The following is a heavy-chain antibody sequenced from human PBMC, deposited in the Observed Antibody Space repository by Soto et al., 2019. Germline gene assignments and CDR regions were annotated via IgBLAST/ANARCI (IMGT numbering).Heavy chain of an antibody. D-gene: IGHD4-17*01. Sequence: EVQVLESGGGLVQPGGSLRLSCAASGFTFSGQAMSWVRRAPGKGLEWVSSVSGKGGGTYYEDSVKGRFTISRDSSKNTVYLQLDSPRPEDTAIYYWVRAPGTFDYGGRTGADYWGQRSRVTVSS. V-gene: IGHV3-23*01. J-gene: IGHJ4*02. CDR3: VRAPGTFDYGGRTGADY. CDR1: GFTFSGQA. CDR2: VSGKGGGT.